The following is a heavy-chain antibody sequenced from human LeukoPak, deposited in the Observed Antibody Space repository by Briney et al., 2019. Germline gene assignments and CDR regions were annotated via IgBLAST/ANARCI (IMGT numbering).Heavy chain of an antibody. CDR3: AHRRMSTFDY. CDR1: GFSLTTGGVA. V-gene: IGHV2-5*01. Sequence: SGPTLVNPTQTLTLTCTFSGFSLTTGGVAVAWIRQPPGKALEWLAVIYGNDDKRYSPSLMSRLSITKDTSKNQVVLTMTNMDPADTATYFCAHRRMSTFDYWGQGTLVTVSS. CDR2: IYGNDDK. J-gene: IGHJ4*02. D-gene: IGHD4/OR15-4a*01.